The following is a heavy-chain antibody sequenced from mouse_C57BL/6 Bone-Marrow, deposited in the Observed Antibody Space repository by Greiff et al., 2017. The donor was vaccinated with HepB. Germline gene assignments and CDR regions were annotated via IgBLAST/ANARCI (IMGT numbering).Heavy chain of an antibody. CDR1: GYSFTSYY. D-gene: IGHD1-1*01. J-gene: IGHJ4*01. CDR2: IYPGSGNT. CDR3: ARTTVVADYAMDY. Sequence: QVQLKESGPELVKPGASVKISCKASGYSFTSYYIHWVKQRPGQGLEWIGWIYPGSGNTKYNEKFKGKATLTADTSSSTAYMQLSSLTSEDSAVYYCARTTVVADYAMDYWGQGTSVTVSS. V-gene: IGHV1-66*01.